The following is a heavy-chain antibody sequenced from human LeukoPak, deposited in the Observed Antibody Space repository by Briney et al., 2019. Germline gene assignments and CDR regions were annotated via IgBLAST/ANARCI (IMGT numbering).Heavy chain of an antibody. CDR3: VREKSDYSDYRCKFCWFDP. Sequence: PSETLSLTCAVSGGSINSSSYYWGWIRQPPGKGLEWIGSIYYSGSTYYSPSLKSRVTISVDTSKNQFSLELSSVTAADTAVYYCVREKSDYSDYRCKFCWFDPWGQGTLVTVSS. V-gene: IGHV4-39*07. D-gene: IGHD4-11*01. CDR1: GGSINSSSYY. CDR2: IYYSGST. J-gene: IGHJ5*02.